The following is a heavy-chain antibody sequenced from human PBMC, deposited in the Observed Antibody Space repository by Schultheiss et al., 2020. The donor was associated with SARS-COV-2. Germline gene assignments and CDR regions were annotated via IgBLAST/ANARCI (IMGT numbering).Heavy chain of an antibody. D-gene: IGHD3-9*01. Sequence: GESLKISCAASGFTFSSYAMSWVRQAPGKGLEWVSAISGSGGSTYYADSVKGRFTISRDNSKNTLYLQMNSLRAEDTAVYYCARGRLALTYYDILTGNISPHFDYWGQGTLVTVSS. J-gene: IGHJ4*02. CDR3: ARGRLALTYYDILTGNISPHFDY. V-gene: IGHV3-23*01. CDR2: ISGSGGST. CDR1: GFTFSSYA.